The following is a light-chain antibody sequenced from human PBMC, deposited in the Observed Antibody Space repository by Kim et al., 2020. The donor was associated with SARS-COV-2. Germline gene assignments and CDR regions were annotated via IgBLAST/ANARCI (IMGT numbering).Light chain of an antibody. J-gene: IGLJ3*02. CDR2: GKN. Sequence: SSELTQDPAVSVALGQTVRITCQGDSLRSYYASWXQQKPGQAPVLVIYGKNNRPSGIPDRFSGSSSGNTASLTITGAQAEDEADYYCNSRDSSAKGVFGG. V-gene: IGLV3-19*01. CDR1: SLRSYY. CDR3: NSRDSSAKGV.